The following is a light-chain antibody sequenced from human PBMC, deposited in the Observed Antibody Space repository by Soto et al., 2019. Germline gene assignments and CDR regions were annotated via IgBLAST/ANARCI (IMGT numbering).Light chain of an antibody. V-gene: IGKV3-11*01. CDR2: DAS. J-gene: IGKJ4*01. Sequence: ESVLTQSPATLSLSPGARATLSCRASPSVSNSVAWYQHKPGQAPRLLIYDASNRATGVPSRFSGSGSGTAFTLTISSLAPEDFAVYYGQQRNKWPPVTFGGGTRVEIK. CDR3: QQRNKWPPVT. CDR1: PSVSNS.